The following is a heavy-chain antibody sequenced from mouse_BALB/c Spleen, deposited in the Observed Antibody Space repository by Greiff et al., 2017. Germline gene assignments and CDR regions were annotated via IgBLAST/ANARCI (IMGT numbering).Heavy chain of an antibody. D-gene: IGHD1-1*01. CDR2: IYPSDSYT. CDR1: GYTFTSYW. Sequence: QVQLQQSGAELVRPGASVKLSCKASGYTFTSYWINWVKQRPGQGLEWIGNIYPSDSYTNYNQKFKDKATLTVDKSSSTAYMQLSSPTSEDSAVYYCTRVDLLRGAMDYWGQGTSVTVSS. J-gene: IGHJ4*01. CDR3: TRVDLLRGAMDY. V-gene: IGHV1-69*02.